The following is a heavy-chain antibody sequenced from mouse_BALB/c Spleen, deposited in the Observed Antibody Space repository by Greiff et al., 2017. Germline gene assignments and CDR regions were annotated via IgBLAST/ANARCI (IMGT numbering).Heavy chain of an antibody. D-gene: IGHD1-1*01. CDR1: GFAFSSYD. CDR3: ARPGSSYDYFDY. CDR2: ISSGGGST. Sequence: EVKLMESGGGLVKPGGSLKLSCAASGFAFSSYDMSWVRQTPEKRLEWVAYISSGGGSTYYPDTVKGRFTISRDNAKNTLYLQMSSLKSEDTAMYYCARPGSSYDYFDYWGQGTTLTVSS. J-gene: IGHJ2*01. V-gene: IGHV5-12-1*01.